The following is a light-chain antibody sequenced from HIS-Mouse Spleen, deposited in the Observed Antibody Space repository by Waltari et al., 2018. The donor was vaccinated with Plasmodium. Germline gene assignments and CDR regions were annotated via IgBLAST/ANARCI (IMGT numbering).Light chain of an antibody. V-gene: IGLV3-10*01. CDR3: YSTDSSGNHRV. Sequence: SYELTQPPSVSVSPGQTARIPCSGDALPKKYAYWYQQNSGKAPVLVIYEDSKRPSGIPERFSGSSSGTMATLTISGAQVEDEADYYCYSTDSSGNHRVFGGGTKLTVL. CDR2: EDS. CDR1: ALPKKY. J-gene: IGLJ3*02.